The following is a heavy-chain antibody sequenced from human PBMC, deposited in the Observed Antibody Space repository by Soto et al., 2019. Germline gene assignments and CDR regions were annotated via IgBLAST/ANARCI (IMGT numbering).Heavy chain of an antibody. CDR3: ARAPILFAGAQDS. CDR2: ISSNGGST. D-gene: IGHD3-16*01. CDR1: GFTFNSYA. J-gene: IGHJ4*02. Sequence: PVGSLRLSCAASGFTFNSYAMHWVRQAPGKGLEYVSGISSNGGSTYYANSVKGRFIISRDNSKNTLYLQMGSLRAEDMAVYYCARAPILFAGAQDSWGQGTLVTVSS. V-gene: IGHV3-64*01.